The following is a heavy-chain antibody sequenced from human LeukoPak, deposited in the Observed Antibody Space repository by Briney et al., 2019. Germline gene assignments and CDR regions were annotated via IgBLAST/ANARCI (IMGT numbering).Heavy chain of an antibody. CDR1: GGSISSSSCF. D-gene: IGHD2-15*01. V-gene: IGHV4-39*01. CDR3: ARQGSPGGINWFDS. CDR2: IYYSGST. Sequence: PSETLSLTCTVSGGSISSSSCFWGCIRQPPGKVLEWIGSIYYSGSTYDNPSLNGRITMSVDTSKNQFSLKLSSVTAADTAVYYCARQGSPGGINWFDSWGQGTLVTVSS. J-gene: IGHJ5*01.